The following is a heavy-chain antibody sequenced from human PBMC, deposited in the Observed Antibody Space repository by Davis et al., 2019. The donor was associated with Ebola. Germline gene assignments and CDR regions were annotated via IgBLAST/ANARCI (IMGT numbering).Heavy chain of an antibody. CDR3: AIGGRAGGFDY. J-gene: IGHJ4*02. CDR2: INPSGGST. V-gene: IGHV1-46*01. Sequence: ASVKVSCKASGYTFTSYYMHWVRQAPGQGLEWMGIINPSGGSTSYAQKFQGRVTMTDDTSTDTAYMKLTSLKYEDTAVYYCAIGGRAGGFDYWGQGTLVTVSS. CDR1: GYTFTSYY.